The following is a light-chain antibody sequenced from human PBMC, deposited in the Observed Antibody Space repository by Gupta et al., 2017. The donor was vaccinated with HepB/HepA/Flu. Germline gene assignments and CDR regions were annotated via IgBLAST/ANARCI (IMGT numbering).Light chain of an antibody. Sequence: SYVLTQTPSVSVAPGQPALTTCEGDNIGMKSVHWFQQKPGQAPVLVVYDDYDRPSGFPGRLSGSHTGSAATLTINRVEAGDGADYYCQVWDSDSDNVVFGGGTKLTVL. CDR3: QVWDSDSDNVV. CDR2: DDY. CDR1: NIGMKS. J-gene: IGLJ3*02. V-gene: IGLV3-21*02.